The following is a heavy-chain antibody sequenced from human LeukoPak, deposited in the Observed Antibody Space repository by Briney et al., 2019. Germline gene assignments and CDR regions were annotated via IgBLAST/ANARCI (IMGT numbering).Heavy chain of an antibody. V-gene: IGHV3-53*01. CDR3: ARREGDWFDP. CDR1: GFTFSSYA. J-gene: IGHJ5*02. CDR2: FYSGGDT. Sequence: PGGSQRLSCAASGFTFSSYAMSWVRQAPGKGLEWVSVFYSGGDTHYADSVKGRFTISRDNSKNTLYLQMNSLRAEDTAVYYCARREGDWFDPWGQGTLVTVSS.